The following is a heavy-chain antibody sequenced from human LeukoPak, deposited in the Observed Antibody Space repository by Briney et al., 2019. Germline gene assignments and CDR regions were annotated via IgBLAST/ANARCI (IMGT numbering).Heavy chain of an antibody. CDR1: GGSFSGYY. Sequence: SETLSLTCAVYGGSFSGYYWSWIRQPPGKGLEWIGEINHSGSTNYNPSLKSRVTISVDTSKNQFSLKLSSVTAADTAVYYCARGESGSYWTYYYYYYMDVWGKGTTVTVSS. CDR3: ARGESGSYWTYYYYYYMDV. J-gene: IGHJ6*03. CDR2: INHSGST. D-gene: IGHD1-26*01. V-gene: IGHV4-34*01.